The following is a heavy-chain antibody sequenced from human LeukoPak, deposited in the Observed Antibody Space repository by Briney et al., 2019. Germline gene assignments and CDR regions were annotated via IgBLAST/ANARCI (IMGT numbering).Heavy chain of an antibody. V-gene: IGHV4-34*01. J-gene: IGHJ4*02. Sequence: SETLSLTCAVYGGSLSGYYWSWIRQPPGKGLEWIGEINHSGSTNYNPSLKSRVTISVDTSKNQFSLKLSSVTAADTAVYYCARGHILTGYLTYWGQGTLVTVSS. CDR3: ARGHILTGYLTY. D-gene: IGHD3-9*01. CDR1: GGSLSGYY. CDR2: INHSGST.